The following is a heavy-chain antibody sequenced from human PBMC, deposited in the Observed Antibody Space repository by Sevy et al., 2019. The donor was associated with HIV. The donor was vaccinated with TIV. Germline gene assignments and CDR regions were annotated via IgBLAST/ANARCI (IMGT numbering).Heavy chain of an antibody. V-gene: IGHV3-30*18. CDR1: GFTFSSYG. CDR2: ISYDGSNK. CDR3: AKDRTTGIAAAGTPFDY. J-gene: IGHJ4*02. D-gene: IGHD6-13*01. Sequence: GGSLRLSCAASGFTFSSYGMHWVRQAPGKGLEWVAVISYDGSNKYYADSVKGRFTISRDNSKNTLYLQMNSLRAEDTAVYYCAKDRTTGIAAAGTPFDYWCQGTLVTVSS.